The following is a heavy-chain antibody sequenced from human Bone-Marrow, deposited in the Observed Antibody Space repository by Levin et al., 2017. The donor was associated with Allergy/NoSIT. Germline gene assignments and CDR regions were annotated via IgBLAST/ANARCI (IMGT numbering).Heavy chain of an antibody. CDR1: GFAFREFA. V-gene: IGHV3-30-3*01. Sequence: SCAASGFAFREFAMHWVRQSPGKGLEWVAVTTFNGNNKYYADSVKGRFTISRDNSKNTLYLQMDSLGAEDTAIYYCARVEGKFGELAWYFDLWGRGTLVTVSS. J-gene: IGHJ2*01. CDR2: TTFNGNNK. CDR3: ARVEGKFGELAWYFDL. D-gene: IGHD3-10*01.